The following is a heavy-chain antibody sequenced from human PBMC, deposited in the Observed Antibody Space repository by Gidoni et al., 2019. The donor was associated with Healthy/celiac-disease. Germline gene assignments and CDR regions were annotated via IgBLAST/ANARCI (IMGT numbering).Heavy chain of an antibody. CDR3: AKPYYYDSSGLIADLVDY. CDR1: GFTFSSYG. D-gene: IGHD3-22*01. Sequence: QVQLVESGGGVVQPGRSLRLSCAASGFTFSSYGMHWVRHAPGKGLEWVAVISYDGINKYYADSVKGRFTISRDNSKNTLYLQMNSLRAEDTAVYYCAKPYYYDSSGLIADLVDYWGQGTLVTVSS. J-gene: IGHJ4*02. CDR2: ISYDGINK. V-gene: IGHV3-30*18.